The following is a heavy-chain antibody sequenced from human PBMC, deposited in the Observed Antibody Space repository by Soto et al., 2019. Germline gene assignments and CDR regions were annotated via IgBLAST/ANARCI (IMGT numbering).Heavy chain of an antibody. CDR2: IYPGDSDT. Sequence: GESLSIYCKGSGYSFTRYWTGWERPMTGKGLEWMGIIYPGDSDTRYSPSFQGQVTISADKSISTAYLQWSSLKASDTALYYCATTPPTAEGLWYFDYWGQGTLVTVSS. D-gene: IGHD5-18*01. CDR1: GYSFTRYW. CDR3: ATTPPTAEGLWYFDY. J-gene: IGHJ4*02. V-gene: IGHV5-51*03.